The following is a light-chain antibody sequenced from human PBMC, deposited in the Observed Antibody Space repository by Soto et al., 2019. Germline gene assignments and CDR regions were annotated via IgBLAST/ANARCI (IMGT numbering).Light chain of an antibody. CDR1: SSNIGAGYD. V-gene: IGLV1-40*01. J-gene: IGLJ2*01. CDR2: GNS. Sequence: QSVLTQPPSVSGAPRQRVTISCTGSSSNIGAGYDVHWYQQLPGTAPKLLIYGNSNRPSGVPDRFSGSKSGTSASLAITGRQAEDEADYSCQSYDSSLSGSIFGGGTKLTVL. CDR3: QSYDSSLSGSI.